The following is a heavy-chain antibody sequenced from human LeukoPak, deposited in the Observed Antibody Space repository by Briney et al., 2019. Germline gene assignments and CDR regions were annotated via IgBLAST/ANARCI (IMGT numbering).Heavy chain of an antibody. CDR2: TNPNSGGT. CDR3: ARQYYDFWSGYGY. CDR1: GYTFTGYY. D-gene: IGHD3-3*01. V-gene: IGHV1-2*02. J-gene: IGHJ4*02. Sequence: ASVRVSCKASGYTFTGYYMHWVRQAPGQGLEWMGWTNPNSGGTNYAQKFQGRVTMTRDTSISTAYMELSRLRSDDTAVYYCARQYYDFWSGYGYWGQGTLVTVSS.